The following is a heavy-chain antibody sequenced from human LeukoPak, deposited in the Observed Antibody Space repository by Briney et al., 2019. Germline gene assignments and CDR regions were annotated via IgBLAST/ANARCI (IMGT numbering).Heavy chain of an antibody. CDR2: IYPRDGST. CDR1: GYTLTELS. CDR3: ARDQEAFDY. J-gene: IGHJ4*02. V-gene: IGHV1-46*01. Sequence: ASVKVSCKVSGYTLTELSIHWVRQAPGQGLEWMGMIYPRDGSTSYAQKFQGRVTVTRDTSTSTVHTELSGLRSEDTAVYYCARDQEAFDYWGQGTLVTVSS.